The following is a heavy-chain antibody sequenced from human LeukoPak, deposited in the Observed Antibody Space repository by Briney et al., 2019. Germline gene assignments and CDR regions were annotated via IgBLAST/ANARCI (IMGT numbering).Heavy chain of an antibody. CDR1: GGSISSGSYY. CDR3: ARAYSSSSGVWFDP. D-gene: IGHD6-6*01. V-gene: IGHV4-61*02. Sequence: SETLSLTCTVSGGSISSGSYYWSWIRRPAGKGLEWIGRIYTSGSTNYNPSLKSRVTISVDTSKNQFSLKLSSVTAADTAVYYCARAYSSSSGVWFDPWGQGTLVTVSS. J-gene: IGHJ5*02. CDR2: IYTSGST.